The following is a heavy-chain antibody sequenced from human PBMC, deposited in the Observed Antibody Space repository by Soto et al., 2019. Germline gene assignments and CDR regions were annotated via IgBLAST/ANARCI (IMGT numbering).Heavy chain of an antibody. CDR2: LTGSIINI. Sequence: GWSLRLSFAASGFSFRNYAMSWVRQAPGKGLEWISTLTGSIINIYYADSVKCRFAISRYNSRNTLYLQMNSLKAEDTVVYYCANGRANYGLLTHDYWGQGTLVTVSS. J-gene: IGHJ4*02. V-gene: IGHV3-23*01. CDR3: ANGRANYGLLTHDY. CDR1: GFSFRNYA. D-gene: IGHD3-10*01.